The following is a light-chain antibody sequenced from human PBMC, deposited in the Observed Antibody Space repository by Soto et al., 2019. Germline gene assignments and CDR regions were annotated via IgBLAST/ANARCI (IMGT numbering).Light chain of an antibody. CDR1: QSIDTA. V-gene: IGKV1-5*03. J-gene: IGKJ2*01. CDR3: QQYGTFLT. CDR2: RAS. Sequence: DIQMTQSPSTLSASVGDRVTISCRAIQSIDTAWAWYQQRPGKAPNLLIYRASNLESGVPSRFSGSGSGTEFTLAISRLQPDDFATYYCQQYGTFLTLGQGTKLEIK.